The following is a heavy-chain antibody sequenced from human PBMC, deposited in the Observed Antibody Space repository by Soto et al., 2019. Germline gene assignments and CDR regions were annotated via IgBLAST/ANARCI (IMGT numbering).Heavy chain of an antibody. CDR1: GYTFTNFG. CDR2: ISAYNGNT. J-gene: IGHJ4*02. V-gene: IGHV1-18*01. Sequence: QVQLVQSGAEVKKPGASVKVSCKASGYTFTNFGISWVRQAPGQGLDWMGWISAYNGNTNYAQKFQGRVTITTDTPTSTAYMEVRSLRFDDTAVYYCARGGTPIDDWGQGTLVTVSS. D-gene: IGHD3-16*01. CDR3: ARGGTPIDD.